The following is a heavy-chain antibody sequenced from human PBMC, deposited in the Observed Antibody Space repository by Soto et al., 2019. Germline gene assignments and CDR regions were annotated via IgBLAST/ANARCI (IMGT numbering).Heavy chain of an antibody. CDR2: ISAYNGKT. V-gene: IGHV1-18*04. CDR3: ARVSLVSPYHSSGWYVSYYGMDV. CDR1: GYTFTSYG. D-gene: IGHD6-19*01. Sequence: QVQLVQSGAEVKKPGASVKVSCKASGYTFTSYGISWVRQAPGQGLEWMGWISAYNGKTNYAQKLQGRVTMTTDTSTSTAYMELRSLRSDDTAVYYCARVSLVSPYHSSGWYVSYYGMDVWGQGTTVTVSS. J-gene: IGHJ6*02.